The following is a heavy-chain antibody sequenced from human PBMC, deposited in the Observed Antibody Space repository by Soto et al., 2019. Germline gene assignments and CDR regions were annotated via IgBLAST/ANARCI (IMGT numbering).Heavy chain of an antibody. CDR1: GDSVSSDSFY. D-gene: IGHD6-19*01. CDR2: IYYSGNT. CDR3: ARVRFGSGLTDY. V-gene: IGHV4-61*01. J-gene: IGHJ4*02. Sequence: SETLSLTCTVSGDSVSSDSFYWSWIRQPPGKGLEWIGYIYYSGNTNYNPSLKSRVTISVDTSKNQFSLKLSSVTAADTAVYYCARVRFGSGLTDYWGQRTLVTVSS.